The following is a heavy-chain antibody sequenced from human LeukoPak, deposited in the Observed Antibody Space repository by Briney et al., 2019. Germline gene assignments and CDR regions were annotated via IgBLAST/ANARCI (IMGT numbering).Heavy chain of an antibody. V-gene: IGHV1-2*02. D-gene: IGHD7-27*01. J-gene: IGHJ4*02. CDR3: ASALGRGPRVPTY. Sequence: ASVKVSCTASGYTFTGYYMHWVRQAPGQGLEWMGWINPNSGGTNYAQKFQGRVTMTRDTSISTAYMELGRLRSDDTAVYYCASALGRGPRVPTYWGQEPLVTVSS. CDR1: GYTFTGYY. CDR2: INPNSGGT.